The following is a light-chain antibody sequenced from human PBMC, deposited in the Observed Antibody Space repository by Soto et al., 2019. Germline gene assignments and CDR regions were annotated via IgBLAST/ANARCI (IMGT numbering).Light chain of an antibody. J-gene: IGKJ1*01. CDR2: KES. V-gene: IGKV1-5*03. CDR1: QSVSIW. CDR3: QQNHEYGAWT. Sequence: DIQMTQSPSTLSASVGDTVSITCRASQSVSIWLAWYQQKPGKAPNLLIYKESSLESGVTSRFSCSGSGTEFTVTISSLQHEDFATYYCQQNHEYGAWTFGQGTKVEIK.